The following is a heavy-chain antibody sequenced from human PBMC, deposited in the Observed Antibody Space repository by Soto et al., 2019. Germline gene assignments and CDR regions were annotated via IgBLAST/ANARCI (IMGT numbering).Heavy chain of an antibody. CDR3: ARVPNYYDSSGYDH. J-gene: IGHJ4*02. CDR2: IWYDGSNK. Sequence: GGSLRLSCAASGFTFSSYGMHWVRQAPGKGMEWVAVIWYDGSNKYYADSVKGRFTISRDNSKNTLYLQMNSLRAEDTAVYYCARVPNYYDSSGYDHWGQGTLVTVSS. CDR1: GFTFSSYG. D-gene: IGHD3-22*01. V-gene: IGHV3-33*01.